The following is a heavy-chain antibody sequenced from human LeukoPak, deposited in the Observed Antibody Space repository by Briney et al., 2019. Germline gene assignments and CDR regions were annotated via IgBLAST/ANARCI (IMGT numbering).Heavy chain of an antibody. V-gene: IGHV3-30*18. CDR1: GFTFSTYG. D-gene: IGHD4/OR15-4a*01. J-gene: IGHJ6*02. CDR2: ISYDGSNQ. CDR3: AKGSTIPLTANDYYYYAMDV. Sequence: GRSLRLSCEASGFTFSTYGMHWVRQAPGKGLEWVALISYDGSNQYYGDSVKGRFTISRDNSKNTLYLQVNSLRAEDTALYYCAKGSTIPLTANDYYYYAMDVWGQGTTVTVSS.